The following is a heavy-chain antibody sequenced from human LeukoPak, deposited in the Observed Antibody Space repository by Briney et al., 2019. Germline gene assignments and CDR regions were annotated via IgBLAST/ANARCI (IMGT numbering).Heavy chain of an antibody. CDR1: GYTFTSYD. V-gene: IGHV1-8*01. Sequence: ASVKVSCKASGYTFTSYDVNWVRQATGRGLEWMGWMNPNSGNTGYAQKFKGRVTMTRDTSISTAYMELSSLRYEDTAVYYCARVPADHVVPAVMGYYYYMDVWGQGTTVTISS. D-gene: IGHD2-2*01. CDR3: ARVPADHVVPAVMGYYYYMDV. CDR2: MNPNSGNT. J-gene: IGHJ6*03.